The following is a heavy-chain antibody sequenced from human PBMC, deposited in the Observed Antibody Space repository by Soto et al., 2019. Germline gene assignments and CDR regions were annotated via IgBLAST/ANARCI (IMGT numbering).Heavy chain of an antibody. Sequence: PSATLSLTCAFSGGSIISNKWARWVRHPPGKGLEWMGEIDHSGSTNYNPSLKSRVTISLDKTNIQFALKLTSVPAADSAVYYCARDDHIVVVPTSLGAMDVWGQGTTVTVSS. V-gene: IGHV4-4*02. D-gene: IGHD2-2*01. CDR1: GGSIISNKW. CDR3: ARDDHIVVVPTSLGAMDV. J-gene: IGHJ6*02. CDR2: IDHSGST.